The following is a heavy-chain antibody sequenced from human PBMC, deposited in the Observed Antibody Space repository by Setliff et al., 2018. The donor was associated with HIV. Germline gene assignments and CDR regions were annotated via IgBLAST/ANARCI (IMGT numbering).Heavy chain of an antibody. CDR2: IYYSGST. CDR1: GGSISSSSYY. J-gene: IGHJ4*02. D-gene: IGHD2-8*02. V-gene: IGHV4-39*01. Sequence: SETLSLTCTLSGGSISSSSYYWGWSRQPPGKGLEWIGSIYYSGSTYYNPSLKSRVTISVDTSKNQFSLKLSSVTAADTAVYYCARQESYGNGGLYYFDYWGQGTLVTVSS. CDR3: ARQESYGNGGLYYFDY.